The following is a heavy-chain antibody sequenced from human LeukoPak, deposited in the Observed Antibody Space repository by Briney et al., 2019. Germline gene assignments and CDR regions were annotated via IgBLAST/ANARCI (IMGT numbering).Heavy chain of an antibody. J-gene: IGHJ6*02. CDR3: ATTGEPAATGGYYYYGMDV. CDR2: ISGSGGST. Sequence: GGSLRLSCAASGFILSNYDMSWVRQAPGKGLEWVSVISGSGGSTYYADSVKGRFTISRDNSRNTLYLQMDSLRGDDTAVYYCATTGEPAATGGYYYYGMDVWGQGTTVTVSS. D-gene: IGHD2-2*01. V-gene: IGHV3-23*01. CDR1: GFILSNYD.